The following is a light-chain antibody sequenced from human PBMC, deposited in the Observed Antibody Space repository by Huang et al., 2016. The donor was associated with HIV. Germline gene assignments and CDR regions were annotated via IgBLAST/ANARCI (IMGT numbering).Light chain of an antibody. CDR1: QSVSTR. J-gene: IGKJ1*01. Sequence: EIVMTQSPATLSMSPGERATLSCRASQSVSTRLAWYQHKPGQAPRLRISEAFTRATGVPARFSGSGSWTEFTLTISGLQSEDFAVYYCQKYNNWPWAFGQGTKVEIK. CDR3: QKYNNWPWA. V-gene: IGKV3-15*01. CDR2: EAF.